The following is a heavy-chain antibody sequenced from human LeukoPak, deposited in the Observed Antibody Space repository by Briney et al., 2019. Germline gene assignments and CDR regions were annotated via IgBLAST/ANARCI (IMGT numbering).Heavy chain of an antibody. CDR2: ISASGGST. Sequence: GGSLRLSCAASGFTFSSYVMSWARQAPGQGLEWVSGISASGGSTYYADFVKGRFTISRDNSKNTVYLQMNSLTAEDTAVYYCAKGSSAWYGWFDPWGQGTLVTVSS. CDR3: AKGSSAWYGWFDP. D-gene: IGHD6-19*01. J-gene: IGHJ5*02. CDR1: GFTFSSYV. V-gene: IGHV3-23*01.